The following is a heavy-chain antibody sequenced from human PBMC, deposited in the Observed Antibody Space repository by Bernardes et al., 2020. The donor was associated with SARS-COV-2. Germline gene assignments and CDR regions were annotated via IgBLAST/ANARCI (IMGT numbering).Heavy chain of an antibody. D-gene: IGHD3-10*01. CDR3: ASSRVTMVRGVIITGENWFDP. CDR1: GYTLTELS. J-gene: IGHJ5*02. CDR2: FDPEDGET. Sequence: AAVKDSCKVSGYTLTELSMHWVRQAPGKGLEWMGGFDPEDGETIYAQKFQGRVTMTEDTSTDTAYMELSSLRSEDTAVYYCASSRVTMVRGVIITGENWFDPWGQGTLVTVSS. V-gene: IGHV1-24*01.